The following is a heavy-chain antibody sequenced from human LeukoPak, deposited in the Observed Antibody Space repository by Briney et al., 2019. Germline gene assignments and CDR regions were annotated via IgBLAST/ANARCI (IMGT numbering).Heavy chain of an antibody. CDR2: ISYDGSNK. D-gene: IGHD4-17*01. V-gene: IGHV3-30*03. CDR3: TPPYSPLYGDYGED. Sequence: GRSLRLSCAASGFTFSSYGMHWVRQAPGKGRAGVAVISYDGSNKYYADSVKGRFTISRDNSKNTLYLQMNSLKTEDTAVYYCTPPYSPLYGDYGEDWGQGTLVTVSS. J-gene: IGHJ4*02. CDR1: GFTFSSYG.